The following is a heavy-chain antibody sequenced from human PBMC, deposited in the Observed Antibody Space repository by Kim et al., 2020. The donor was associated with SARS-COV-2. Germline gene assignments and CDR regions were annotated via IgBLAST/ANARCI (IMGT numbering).Heavy chain of an antibody. CDR3: SRARYSSSPDC. CDR1: GFTFSNFG. Sequence: GGSLRLSCAASGFTFSNFGMNWVRQAAGKGLQWVSYIGSRGRTIYYADPVKGRFTISRDNAKNSLYLQMNSLRDEDTAVYYCSRARYSSSPDCWGQGTLVTVSS. V-gene: IGHV3-48*02. J-gene: IGHJ4*02. CDR2: IGSRGRTI. D-gene: IGHD6-19*01.